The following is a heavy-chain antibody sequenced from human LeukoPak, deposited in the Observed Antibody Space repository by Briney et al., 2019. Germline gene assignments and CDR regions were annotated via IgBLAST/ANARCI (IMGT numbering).Heavy chain of an antibody. D-gene: IGHD1-26*01. CDR1: GGSISSGPYD. J-gene: IGHJ4*02. Sequence: SETLSLTCTVSGGSISSGPYDWDWIRQPPGKGLEWIGTIYYSGRTYYNPSLKSRVTISVDTSKSQFSLNLNSVTAADTAVYYCARRVGGLLPDRFDYWGQGTLVTVSP. V-gene: IGHV4-39*01. CDR3: ARRVGGLLPDRFDY. CDR2: IYYSGRT.